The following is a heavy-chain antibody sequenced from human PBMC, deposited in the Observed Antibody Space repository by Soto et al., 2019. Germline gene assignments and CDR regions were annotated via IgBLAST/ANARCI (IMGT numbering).Heavy chain of an antibody. Sequence: QMQLVQSGAEVKKPGSSVKVSCKASGGTLSSFINYPINWVRQAPGQGLEWMGGIVPNVGTVNYAQKFQGRVTITADKSTGTAHMELSSLRSEDTALYYCARRDTSGFLRYFDNWGQGTLVTVSS. CDR3: ARRDTSGFLRYFDN. CDR2: IVPNVGTV. D-gene: IGHD3-3*01. J-gene: IGHJ4*02. CDR1: GGTLSSFINYP. V-gene: IGHV1-69*06.